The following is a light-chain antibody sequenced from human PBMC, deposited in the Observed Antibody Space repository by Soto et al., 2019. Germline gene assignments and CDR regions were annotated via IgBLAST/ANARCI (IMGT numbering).Light chain of an antibody. CDR3: GQGDSYPRS. CDR1: QSISYY. CDR2: ASS. Sequence: SQYASRVVWGTIIYRASQSISYYLNWYQQKPGKAPTVPIYASSTLQTGVPSRFSVSGSGSDFTLTISSLHPEDVATDYCGQGDSYPRSFGEGTKVDIK. J-gene: IGKJ2*01. V-gene: IGKV1-39*01.